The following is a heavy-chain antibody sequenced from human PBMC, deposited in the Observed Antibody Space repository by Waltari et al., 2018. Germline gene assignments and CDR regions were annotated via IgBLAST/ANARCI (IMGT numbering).Heavy chain of an antibody. CDR3: ARILGYCSGGPKCFDY. J-gene: IGHJ4*02. V-gene: IGHV1-46*01. D-gene: IGHD2-15*01. Sequence: QWYQRRVTMTRDTSTSTVYMELSSLRSEDTAVYYCARILGYCSGGPKCFDYWGQGTLVTVSS.